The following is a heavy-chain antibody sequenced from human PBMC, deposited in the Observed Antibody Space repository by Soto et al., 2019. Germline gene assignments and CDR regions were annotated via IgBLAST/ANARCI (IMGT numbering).Heavy chain of an antibody. CDR1: GFTFSSYA. D-gene: IGHD4-4*01. CDR3: AKDRPTRYSTVGGVFDY. V-gene: IGHV3-23*01. CDR2: ISGSGGST. Sequence: GGALRLSCAASGFTFSSYAMSWVRQAPGKGLEWVSAISGSGGSTYYADSVKGRFTISRDNSKNTLYLQMNSLRAEDTAVYYCAKDRPTRYSTVGGVFDYWGQGTLVTVSS. J-gene: IGHJ4*02.